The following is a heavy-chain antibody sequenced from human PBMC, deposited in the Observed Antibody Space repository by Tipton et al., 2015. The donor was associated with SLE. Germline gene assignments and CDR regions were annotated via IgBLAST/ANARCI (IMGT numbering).Heavy chain of an antibody. CDR3: TRRCGRGFAY. CDR2: MNPKSGNT. J-gene: IGHJ4*02. V-gene: IGHV1-8*01. CDR1: GYAFSSYD. D-gene: IGHD2-15*01. Sequence: QVQLVQSGAEVQKPGASVKVSCKASGYAFSSYDINWVRQASGQGLEWMGWMNPKSGNTGFAQKFQGRVTMTRNNAITTAYMELSSLSSEDTGIYYCTRRCGRGFAYWGQGPLITVSS.